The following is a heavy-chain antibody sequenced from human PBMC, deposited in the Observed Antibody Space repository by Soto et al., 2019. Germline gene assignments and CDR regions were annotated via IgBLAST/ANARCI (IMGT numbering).Heavy chain of an antibody. J-gene: IGHJ4*02. CDR1: GESFSGYY. Sequence: SETLSLTCAVYGESFSGYYWTWIRQPPGKGLEWIGEINHSGSTNYNPSLKSRVTISVDASKNQFSLKLSSVAAADTAVYYCARRFGELDPYYFDYWGQGTLVTVSS. CDR3: ARRFGELDPYYFDY. D-gene: IGHD3-10*01. CDR2: INHSGST. V-gene: IGHV4-34*01.